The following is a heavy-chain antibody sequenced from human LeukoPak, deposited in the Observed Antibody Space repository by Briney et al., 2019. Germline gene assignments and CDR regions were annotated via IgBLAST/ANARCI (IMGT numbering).Heavy chain of an antibody. CDR1: GFTFRTYG. Sequence: GGSLRLSCAVSGFTFRTYGMSWVRQAPGKGLEWVSAISGSGGSTYYADSVKGRFTISRDNSKNTLYLQMNSLRAEDTAVYYCAKGGKWELLPYDYWGQGTLVTVSS. D-gene: IGHD1-26*01. V-gene: IGHV3-23*01. CDR3: AKGGKWELLPYDY. J-gene: IGHJ4*02. CDR2: ISGSGGST.